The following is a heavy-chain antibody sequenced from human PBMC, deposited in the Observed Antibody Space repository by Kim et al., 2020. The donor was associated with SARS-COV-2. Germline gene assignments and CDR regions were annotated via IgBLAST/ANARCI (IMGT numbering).Heavy chain of an antibody. J-gene: IGHJ4*02. Sequence: SETLSLTCSVSGASITSSSYYWGWIRQPPGKGLEWIGSIYYSGTTKYNPSLESRVTISVDTSKNQFSLKLTSVSASDTAVYFCARPVGYCGGTSCALDWGQGTLFTVSS. D-gene: IGHD2-2*01. CDR2: IYYSGTT. V-gene: IGHV4-39*01. CDR1: GASITSSSYY. CDR3: ARPVGYCGGTSCALD.